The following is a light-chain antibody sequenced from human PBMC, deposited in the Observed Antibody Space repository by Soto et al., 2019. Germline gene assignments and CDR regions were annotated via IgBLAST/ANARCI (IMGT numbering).Light chain of an antibody. CDR3: RSYTSNITPFV. J-gene: IGLJ1*01. Sequence: QSALTQPASVSGSPGQSITISCTGTSRDIGDYNYVSWYQQHPGKAPKLMIYEVSNRPSGISNRFSGSKSGNTASLTISGLQAEDEADYYCRSYTSNITPFVFGTGTKLTVL. V-gene: IGLV2-14*01. CDR1: SRDIGDYNY. CDR2: EVS.